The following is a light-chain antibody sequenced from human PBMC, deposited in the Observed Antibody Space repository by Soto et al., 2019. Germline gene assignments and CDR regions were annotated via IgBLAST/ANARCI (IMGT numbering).Light chain of an antibody. V-gene: IGKV1-33*01. CDR3: QQYSSSPLT. Sequence: DIQLTQSPSSLSASVGDRVTITCQASQDISNHLNWYQQKPGKAPNLLIYDASDLETGVPSRFSGGGSGTFFSFTISRLEPEDFAVYYCQQYSSSPLTFGGGTKVEIK. J-gene: IGKJ4*01. CDR2: DAS. CDR1: QDISNH.